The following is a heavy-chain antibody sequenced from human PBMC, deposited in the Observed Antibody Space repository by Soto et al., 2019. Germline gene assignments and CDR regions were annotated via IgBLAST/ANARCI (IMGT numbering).Heavy chain of an antibody. V-gene: IGHV3-30*18. CDR3: AKQREQWLVVVERGMDV. J-gene: IGHJ6*02. CDR2: ISYDGSNK. D-gene: IGHD6-19*01. Sequence: PGGSLRLSCAASGFTFSSYGMHWVRQAPGKGLEWVAVISYDGSNKYYADSVKGRFTTSRDNSKNTLYLQMNSLRAEDTAVYYCAKQREQWLVVVERGMDVWGQGTTVTVSS. CDR1: GFTFSSYG.